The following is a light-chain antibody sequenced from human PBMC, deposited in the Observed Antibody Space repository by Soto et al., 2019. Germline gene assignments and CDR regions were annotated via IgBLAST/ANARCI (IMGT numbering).Light chain of an antibody. J-gene: IGLJ2*01. CDR3: SSYTSSSTLVV. CDR1: SSDVGGYNY. V-gene: IGLV2-14*01. Sequence: QSALTQSASVSGSPGQSITISCTGTSSDVGGYNYVSWYQQHPGKAPKLMIYDVTNRPSGVSNRFSGSKSGNTASLTTSGLQAEDEADYYCSSYTSSSTLVVFGGGTKLTVL. CDR2: DVT.